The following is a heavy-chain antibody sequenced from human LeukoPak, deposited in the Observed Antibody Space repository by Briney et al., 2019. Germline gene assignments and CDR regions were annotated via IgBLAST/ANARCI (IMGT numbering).Heavy chain of an antibody. D-gene: IGHD6-13*01. J-gene: IGHJ4*02. CDR1: GFTFSSYS. Sequence: GGSLRLSCAASGFTFSSYSMNWVRQAPGKGLEWVSYISSSSSTIYYADSVKGRFTISRDDAKNSLYLQMNSLRAEDTAVYYCARGLGSRGGYYFDYWGQGTLVTVSS. CDR2: ISSSSSTI. V-gene: IGHV3-48*01. CDR3: ARGLGSRGGYYFDY.